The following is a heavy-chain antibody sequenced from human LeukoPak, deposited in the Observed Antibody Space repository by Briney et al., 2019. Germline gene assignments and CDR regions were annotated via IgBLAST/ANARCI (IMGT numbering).Heavy chain of an antibody. CDR1: GFTFSSYG. Sequence: GGSLRLSCAASGFTFSSYGMHWVRQAPGKGLEWVAFIRYDGSNKYYADSVKGRFTISRDNSKNTLYLQMNSLRAEDTAVYYCAKGSFEFLEWLLDYFDYWGQGTLVTVSS. V-gene: IGHV3-30*02. CDR2: IRYDGSNK. J-gene: IGHJ4*02. CDR3: AKGSFEFLEWLLDYFDY. D-gene: IGHD3-3*01.